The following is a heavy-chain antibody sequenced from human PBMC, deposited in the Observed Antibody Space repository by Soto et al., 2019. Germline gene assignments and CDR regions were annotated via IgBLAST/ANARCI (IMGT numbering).Heavy chain of an antibody. CDR2: INHSGST. CDR1: GGSFSGYY. D-gene: IGHD2-15*01. V-gene: IGHV4-34*01. CDR3: ARASAVVAAPDYFDY. J-gene: IGHJ4*02. Sequence: SETLSLTCAVYGGSFSGYYWSWIRQPPGKGLEWIGEINHSGSTNYNPSLKSRVTISVDTSKNQFSLKLSSVTAADTAVYYCARASAVVAAPDYFDYWGQGTLVTVSS.